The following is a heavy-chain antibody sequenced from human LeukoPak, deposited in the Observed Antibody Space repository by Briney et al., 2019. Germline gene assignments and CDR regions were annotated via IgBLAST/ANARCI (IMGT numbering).Heavy chain of an antibody. D-gene: IGHD3-22*01. CDR1: GGSTSSGGYS. Sequence: SETLFLTCAVSGGSTSSGGYSWSWIRQPPGKGLEWIGYIYHSGSTYYNPSLKSRVTISVDRSKNQFSLKLSSVTAADTAVYYCARGGAYYDSCGYPKPIDYWGQGTLVTVSS. CDR2: IYHSGST. J-gene: IGHJ4*02. CDR3: ARGGAYYDSCGYPKPIDY. V-gene: IGHV4-30-2*01.